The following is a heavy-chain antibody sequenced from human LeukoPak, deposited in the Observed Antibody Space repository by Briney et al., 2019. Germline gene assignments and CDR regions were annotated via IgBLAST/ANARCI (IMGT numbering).Heavy chain of an antibody. J-gene: IGHJ5*02. D-gene: IGHD2-2*01. CDR1: GFTFSSYW. CDR2: IKQDGSEK. Sequence: GGSLRLSCAASGFTFSSYWMSWVRQAPEKGLEWVANIKQDGSEKYYVDSVKGRFTISRDNAKNSLYPQMNSLRAEDTAVYYCARDDCSSISCYHNWFDPWGQGTLVTVSS. CDR3: ARDDCSSISCYHNWFDP. V-gene: IGHV3-7*01.